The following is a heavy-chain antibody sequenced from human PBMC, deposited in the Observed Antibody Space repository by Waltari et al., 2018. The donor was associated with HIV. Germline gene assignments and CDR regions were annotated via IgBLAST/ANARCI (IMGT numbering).Heavy chain of an antibody. D-gene: IGHD2-15*01. Sequence: QVQLVQSGAEWKKPGASVEFSCRASGYSFTAYYMHWVRRAPGQGLQWLGRSTPVRGSADIPLALQGGITRSRDTSSGAVFRELRGLKFTVTAIDYCARGESVSVSNIPPGYRFDFWGQGTLSTVSS. CDR1: GYSFTAYY. CDR2: STPVRGSA. J-gene: IGHJ4*02. V-gene: IGHV1-2*06. CDR3: ARGESVSVSNIPPGYRFDF.